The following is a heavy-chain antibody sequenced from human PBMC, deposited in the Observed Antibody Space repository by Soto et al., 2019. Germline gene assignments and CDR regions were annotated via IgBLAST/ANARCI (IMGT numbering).Heavy chain of an antibody. J-gene: IGHJ4*02. CDR2: IIPMFTTP. Sequence: ASVKVSCKASGGTFTSYAITWLRQAPGQGLVWMGVIIPMFTTPTYAQTFQDRVTFTADISTSTVYMELSRLRSEDTAMYYCATGSFGDYSAPFDFWGQGTLVTVSS. D-gene: IGHD4-17*01. CDR1: GGTFTSYA. V-gene: IGHV1-69*06. CDR3: ATGSFGDYSAPFDF.